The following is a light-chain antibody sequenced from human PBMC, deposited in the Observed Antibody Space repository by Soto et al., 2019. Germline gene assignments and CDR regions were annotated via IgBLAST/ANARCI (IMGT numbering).Light chain of an antibody. Sequence: DIQMTQSPSTLSASVGDRVTITCRASQSISSWLAWYQQKPGKAPKLLIYKASSLDSGVPSRFSGSGSGTEFTLTISSLQPDDFAVYYCQQYGYSPRTFGQGTKVEIK. CDR1: QSISSW. CDR2: KAS. J-gene: IGKJ1*01. V-gene: IGKV1-5*03. CDR3: QQYGYSPRT.